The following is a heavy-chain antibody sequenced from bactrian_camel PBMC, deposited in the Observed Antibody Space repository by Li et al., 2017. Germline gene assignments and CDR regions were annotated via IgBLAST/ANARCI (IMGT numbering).Heavy chain of an antibody. CDR1: GYTYSSNC. V-gene: IGHV3S1*01. CDR2: IFIGDGAT. J-gene: IGHJ4*01. D-gene: IGHD2*01. Sequence: HVQLVESGGGLVQAGGSLRLSCDASGYTYSSNCMAWFRQGLGNEREGVAAIFIGDGATFYADSVKGRFTISRDRANYTVYLQMNRLQPEDTAVYYCAAEPGRDIAQVVGSVGVPDFTYKGQGTQVTVS.